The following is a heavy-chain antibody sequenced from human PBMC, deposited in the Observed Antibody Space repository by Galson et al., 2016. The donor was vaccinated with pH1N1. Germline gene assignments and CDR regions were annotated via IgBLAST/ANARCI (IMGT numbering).Heavy chain of an antibody. CDR3: ARDSTRFGVVPAAYYYGMDV. J-gene: IGHJ6*02. CDR2: IYTSGST. Sequence: SETLSLTCTVSGDSISNYYWSWIRQPAGKGLEWIGRIYTSGSTNYNPSLKSRVTISVDTSKNHFSLRLSSVTAADTAVYFCARDSTRFGVVPAAYYYGMDVWGQGTTVTVSS. V-gene: IGHV4-4*07. CDR1: GDSISNYY. D-gene: IGHD2-2*01.